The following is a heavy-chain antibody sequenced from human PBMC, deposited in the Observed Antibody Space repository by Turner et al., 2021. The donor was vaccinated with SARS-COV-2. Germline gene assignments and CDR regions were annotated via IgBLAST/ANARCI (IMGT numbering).Heavy chain of an antibody. D-gene: IGHD3-9*01. V-gene: IGHV1-24*01. CDR1: GYTLNDLS. J-gene: IGHJ6*02. Sequence: QVQLVQSGAEVKKPGASVKVSCKVAGYTLNDLSMHWVRQAPGKGLECMGVFDPEYVKTIYAQNLQGRVTMTEDTSTDTAYMDLMSLRSEDTAVYYCATHYDIVNPYYAPWGYSGMGVWGQGTAVTVSS. CDR2: FDPEYVKT. CDR3: ATHYDIVNPYYAPWGYSGMGV.